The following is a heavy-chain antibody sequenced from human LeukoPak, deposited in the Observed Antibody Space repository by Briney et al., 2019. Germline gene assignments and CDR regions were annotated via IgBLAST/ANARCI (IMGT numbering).Heavy chain of an antibody. CDR2: IYYSGST. V-gene: IGHV4-59*01. CDR3: ARGGQQLVRPYNWFDP. CDR1: GGSISSYY. J-gene: IGHJ5*02. D-gene: IGHD6-13*01. Sequence: SETLSLTCSVSGGSISSYYWSWIWQPPGKGLEWIGYIYYSGSTNYNPSLKSRVTISVDTSKNQFSLKLSSVTAADTAVYYCARGGQQLVRPYNWFDPWGQGTLVTVSS.